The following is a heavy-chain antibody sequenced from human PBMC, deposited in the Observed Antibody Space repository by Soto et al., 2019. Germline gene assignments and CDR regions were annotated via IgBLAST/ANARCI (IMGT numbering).Heavy chain of an antibody. Sequence: GAAVKVSCKASGGTFSSYAISWVRQAPGQGLEWMGGIIPIFGTANYAQKFQGRVTITADESTSTAYMELSSLRAEDTAVYYCARVYYYDSSGLGALDAFDIWGQGTMVTVSS. CDR1: GGTFSSYA. J-gene: IGHJ3*02. CDR3: ARVYYYDSSGLGALDAFDI. V-gene: IGHV1-69*13. CDR2: IIPIFGTA. D-gene: IGHD3-22*01.